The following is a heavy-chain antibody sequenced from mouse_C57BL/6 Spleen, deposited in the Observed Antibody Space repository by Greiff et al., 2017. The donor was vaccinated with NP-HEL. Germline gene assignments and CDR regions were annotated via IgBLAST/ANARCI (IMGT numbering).Heavy chain of an antibody. Sequence: VQLQQPGAELVRPGTSVKLSCKASGYTFTSYWMHWVKQRPGQGLEWIGVIDPSDSYTNYNQKFKGKATLTVDTSSSTAYMQLSSLTSEDSAVYYCARYYGSSPGYFDVWGTGTTVTVSS. CDR2: IDPSDSYT. CDR3: ARYYGSSPGYFDV. V-gene: IGHV1-59*01. CDR1: GYTFTSYW. J-gene: IGHJ1*03. D-gene: IGHD1-1*01.